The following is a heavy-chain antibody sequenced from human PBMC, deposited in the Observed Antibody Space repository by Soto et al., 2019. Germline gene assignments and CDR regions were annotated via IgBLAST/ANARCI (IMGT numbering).Heavy chain of an antibody. CDR1: GYTFTSYY. D-gene: IGHD1-26*01. J-gene: IGHJ4*02. V-gene: IGHV1-46*01. CDR3: ASSRWRGSYSDGPAY. CDR2: INPSGGST. Sequence: ASVKVSCKASGYTFTSYYMHWVRQAPGQGLEWMGIINPSGGSTSYAQKFQGRVTMTRDTSTSTVYMELSSLRSEDTAVYYCASSRWRGSYSDGPAYWGQGTLVTVSS.